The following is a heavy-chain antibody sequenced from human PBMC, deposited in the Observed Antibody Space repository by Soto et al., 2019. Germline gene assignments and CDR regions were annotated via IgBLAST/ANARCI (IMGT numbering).Heavy chain of an antibody. CDR1: GGSFSGYY. V-gene: IGHV4-34*01. Sequence: SETLSLTCAVYGGSFSGYYWSWIRQPPGKGLEWIGEINHSGSTNYNPSLKSRVTISVDMSKNQFSLKLSSVTAADTAVYYCARGSEWLGRNWFDPWGQGTLVTVS. D-gene: IGHD3-3*01. CDR3: ARGSEWLGRNWFDP. CDR2: INHSGST. J-gene: IGHJ5*02.